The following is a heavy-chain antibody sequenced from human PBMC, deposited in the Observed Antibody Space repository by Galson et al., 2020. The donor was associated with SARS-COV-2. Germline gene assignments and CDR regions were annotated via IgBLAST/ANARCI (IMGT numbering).Heavy chain of an antibody. D-gene: IGHD1-1*01. V-gene: IGHV3-49*03. J-gene: IGHJ6*03. Sequence: GGSLRLSCTASGFTFGDYAMSWFRQAPGKGLEWVGFIRSKAYGGTTEYAASVKGRFTISRDDSKSIAYLQMNSLKTEDTAVYYCTLERRIRRDYYMDVWGKGTTVTVSS. CDR2: IRSKAYGGTT. CDR3: TLERRIRRDYYMDV. CDR1: GFTFGDYA.